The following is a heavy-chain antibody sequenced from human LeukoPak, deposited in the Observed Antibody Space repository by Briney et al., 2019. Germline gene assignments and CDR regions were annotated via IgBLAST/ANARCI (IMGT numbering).Heavy chain of an antibody. CDR2: INHSGST. J-gene: IGHJ6*02. CDR1: GGSFSGYY. Sequence: SETLSLTCAVYGGSFSGYYWSWIRQPPGKGLEWIGEINHSGSTNYNPSLKSRVTISVDTSKNQFSLKLSSVTAADTAVYYCARGPPPHTIFRSYYGMDVWGQGTTVTVSS. V-gene: IGHV4-34*01. CDR3: ARGPPPHTIFRSYYGMDV. D-gene: IGHD3-3*01.